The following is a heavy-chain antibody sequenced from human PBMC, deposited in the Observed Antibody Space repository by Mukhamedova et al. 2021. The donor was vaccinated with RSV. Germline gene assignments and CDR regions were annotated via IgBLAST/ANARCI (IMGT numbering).Heavy chain of an antibody. Sequence: GKGLVWVSHINNDGSSTSYADSVKGRFTISRDNARNTVYLQMNSLRAEDTAVYDCGRSYGDYRRVDDYWGQGTLVTVSS. CDR3: GRSYGDYRRVDDY. D-gene: IGHD4-17*01. CDR2: INNDGSST. J-gene: IGHJ4*02. V-gene: IGHV3-74*01.